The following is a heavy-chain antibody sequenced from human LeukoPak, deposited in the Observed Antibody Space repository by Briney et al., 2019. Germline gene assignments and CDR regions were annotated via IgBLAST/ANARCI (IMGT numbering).Heavy chain of an antibody. D-gene: IGHD3-22*01. CDR1: GGSISGYY. V-gene: IGHV4-59*01. J-gene: IGHJ6*02. CDR3: ARQSHYYDSSGYYNYYYYGMDV. Sequence: SETLSLTCTVSGGSISGYYWSWIRQPPGKGLEWIGYIYHSGSTYYNPSLKSRVTISVDTSKNQFSLKLSSVTAADTAVYYCARQSHYYDSSGYYNYYYYGMDVWGQGTTVTVSS. CDR2: IYHSGST.